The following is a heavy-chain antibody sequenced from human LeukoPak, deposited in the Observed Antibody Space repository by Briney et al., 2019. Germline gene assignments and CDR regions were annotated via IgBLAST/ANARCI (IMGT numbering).Heavy chain of an antibody. CDR2: IKEDGSEK. Sequence: PGGSLRLSCAASGFTFSSYAMHWVRQAPGKGLEWVANIKEDGSEKYYVDSVKGRFTISRDNAKNSLYLQMNSLRAEDTAVYYCARGITIFGVVIGHWGQGTLVTVST. D-gene: IGHD3-3*01. V-gene: IGHV3-7*04. J-gene: IGHJ4*02. CDR1: GFTFSSYA. CDR3: ARGITIFGVVIGH.